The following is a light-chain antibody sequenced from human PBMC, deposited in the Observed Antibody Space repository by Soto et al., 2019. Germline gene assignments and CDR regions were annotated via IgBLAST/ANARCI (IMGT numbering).Light chain of an antibody. J-gene: IGKJ2*03. CDR1: QSISTW. CDR2: DAS. CDR3: QQYNAYSPYS. V-gene: IGKV1-5*01. Sequence: DIQMTQSPSTLSASVGDRVTITCRASQSISTWLAWYQQTPGKAPKLVIYDASSLGSGVPSRFSGSGSGTELTLTISSLQPDDSACYYSQQYNAYSPYSFGQGTKLEIK.